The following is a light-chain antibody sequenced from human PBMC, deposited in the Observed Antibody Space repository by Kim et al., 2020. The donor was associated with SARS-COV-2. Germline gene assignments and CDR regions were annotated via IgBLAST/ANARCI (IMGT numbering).Light chain of an antibody. V-gene: IGLV2-14*01. CDR2: EVN. CDR1: SSDVGYYTF. J-gene: IGLJ1*01. CDR3: SSYTTSSTRI. Sequence: QSALTQPASVSGSPGQSITISCTGTSSDVGYYTFVSWYQQHPGTAPKLLIYEVNNRSSGVSSRFSGSKSGDTASLTISGLQTEDEADYYCSSYTTSSTRIFGSGTKVTVL.